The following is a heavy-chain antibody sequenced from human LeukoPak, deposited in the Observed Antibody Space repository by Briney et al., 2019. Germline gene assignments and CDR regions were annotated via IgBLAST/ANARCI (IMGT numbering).Heavy chain of an antibody. D-gene: IGHD3-16*01. Sequence: ASVKVSCKASGYTFTTYYIHWVRQAPGQGLEWMGIINPTGGLASYAQNIQGRVTMTRDTSTSTVYMELSSLRSEDTAVYYCARGVDASEPYFDYWGQGTLVTVSS. CDR1: GYTFTTYY. J-gene: IGHJ4*02. CDR3: ARGVDASEPYFDY. CDR2: INPTGGLA. V-gene: IGHV1-46*01.